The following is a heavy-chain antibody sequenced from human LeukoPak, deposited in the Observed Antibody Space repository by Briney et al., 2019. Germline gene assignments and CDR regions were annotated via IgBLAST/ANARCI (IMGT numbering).Heavy chain of an antibody. D-gene: IGHD2-2*01. V-gene: IGHV4-59*11. CDR2: IHYSGNT. CDR3: ARDFLECSRASCLNWFDP. Sequence: SETLSLTCTVSGGSISSHFWTWIRQPPGKGLEWIGYIHYSGNTNYNPSLKSRVSISVDTSKTEFSLKLGSVPAADTAVYYCARDFLECSRASCLNWFDPWAREPWSPSPQ. J-gene: IGHJ5*02. CDR1: GGSISSHF.